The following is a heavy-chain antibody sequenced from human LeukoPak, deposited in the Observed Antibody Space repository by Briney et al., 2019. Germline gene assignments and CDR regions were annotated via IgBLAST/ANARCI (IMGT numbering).Heavy chain of an antibody. D-gene: IGHD2-2*01. CDR2: IYYSGST. CDR3: ARERVGSLNRYIVVVPAATPYMDV. CDR1: GGSISSYY. J-gene: IGHJ6*03. Sequence: SETLSLTCTVSGGSISSYYWSWIRQPPGKGLEWIGYIYYSGSTNYNPSLKSRVTISVDTSKNQFSLKLSSVTAADTAVYYCARERVGSLNRYIVVVPAATPYMDVWGKGTTVTVSS. V-gene: IGHV4-59*12.